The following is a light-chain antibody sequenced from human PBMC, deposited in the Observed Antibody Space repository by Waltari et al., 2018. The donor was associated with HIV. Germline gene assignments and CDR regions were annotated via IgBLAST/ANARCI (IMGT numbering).Light chain of an antibody. J-gene: IGKJ1*01. CDR1: QNVGAW. V-gene: IGKV1-5*03. CDR2: KAT. CDR3: HQYSDYLGS. Sequence: DIHMSQSPPTLTASIGDRLHITCRASQNVGAWLAWYQQKPGEAPNLLIYKATNVEGGVPSRFSGSASGTDFTLTIDSLHPDDFATYYCHQYSDYLGSFGQGTKVEVK.